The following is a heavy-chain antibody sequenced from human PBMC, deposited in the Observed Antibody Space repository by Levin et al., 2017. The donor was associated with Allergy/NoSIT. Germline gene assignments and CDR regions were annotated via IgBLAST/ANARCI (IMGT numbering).Heavy chain of an antibody. J-gene: IGHJ4*02. V-gene: IGHV3-74*01. CDR1: GFTFTNYW. CDR3: VRLPYSYDSSGYYNY. D-gene: IGHD3-22*01. Sequence: GESLKISCAASGFTFTNYWMHWVRQAPGKGPMWVSRINRDGSSTSYADSVEGRFTISRDNAKDTLYLQMNSLRAEDTAVYYCVRLPYSYDSSGYYNYWGQGTLVTVSS. CDR2: INRDGSST.